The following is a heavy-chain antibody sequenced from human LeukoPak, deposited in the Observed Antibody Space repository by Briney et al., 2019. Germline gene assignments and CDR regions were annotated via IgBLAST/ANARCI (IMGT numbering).Heavy chain of an antibody. CDR2: IKQDGSEK. Sequence: GGSLRLSCAASGFSFSSFWMSWVRQAPGKGLEWVANIKQDGSEKDSLDSVKGRFTFSRDNANNSLYLQMSRLRAEDTAVYYCARYIEGYFDSWGQGTLATVSS. V-gene: IGHV3-7*01. D-gene: IGHD3-16*02. J-gene: IGHJ4*02. CDR1: GFSFSSFW. CDR3: ARYIEGYFDS.